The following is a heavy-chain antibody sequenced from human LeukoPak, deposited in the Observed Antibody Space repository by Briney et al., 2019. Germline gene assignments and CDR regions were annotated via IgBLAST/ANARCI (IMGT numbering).Heavy chain of an antibody. V-gene: IGHV1-2*02. J-gene: IGHJ3*02. Sequence: ASVKVSCKAFGYTFSGYYMQWVRQAPGQGLEWMGWINPNSGGTNFAQKFQGRVTMNRDTSISTAYMELSRLTSDDTAVYYCARDLAGHDAFDIWGQGTMVTVSS. CDR3: ARDLAGHDAFDI. CDR2: INPNSGGT. CDR1: GYTFSGYY. D-gene: IGHD6-19*01.